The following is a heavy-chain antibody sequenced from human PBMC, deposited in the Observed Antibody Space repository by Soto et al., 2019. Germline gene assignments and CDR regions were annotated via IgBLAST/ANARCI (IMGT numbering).Heavy chain of an antibody. CDR3: ARDNLPARPILWGAYYYYGMDV. V-gene: IGHV3-33*01. J-gene: IGHJ6*02. Sequence: GGSLRLSCAASGFTFSSYGMHWVRQAPCKGLEWVAVIWYDGSNKYYADSVKGRFTISRDNSKNTLYLQMNSLRAEDTAVYYCARDNLPARPILWGAYYYYGMDVWGQGTTVTVSS. CDR2: IWYDGSNK. D-gene: IGHD3-16*01. CDR1: GFTFSSYG.